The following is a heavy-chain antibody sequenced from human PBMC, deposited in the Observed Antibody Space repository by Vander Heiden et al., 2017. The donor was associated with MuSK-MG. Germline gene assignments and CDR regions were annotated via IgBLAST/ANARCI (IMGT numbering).Heavy chain of an antibody. CDR1: GFTFSSYW. CDR3: ARDWSFEY. J-gene: IGHJ4*02. Sequence: EVQLVESGGGLVQPGGSLRLSCAAPGFTFSSYWMSWVRQAPGKGLEWVANINQDGSEKYYVDSVKGRFTISRDNAKNSLYLQMNSLRAEDTAVYYCARDWSFEYWGQGALVTVSS. CDR2: INQDGSEK. V-gene: IGHV3-7*01.